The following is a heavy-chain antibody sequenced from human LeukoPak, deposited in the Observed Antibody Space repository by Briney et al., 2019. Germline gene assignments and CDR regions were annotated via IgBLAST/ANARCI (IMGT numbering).Heavy chain of an antibody. CDR1: GDSVSSNSAG. Sequence: SQTLSLTCAISGDSVSSNSAGLSWVRQSPSRGLEWLGRTYYRSQWDKDFAVSVKRRLTINPDTSQNQSSLHLNSVTPEDTAVYYCARGLGEPDYWGQGTLVTVSS. J-gene: IGHJ4*02. V-gene: IGHV6-1*01. D-gene: IGHD1-14*01. CDR3: ARGLGEPDY. CDR2: TYYRSQWDK.